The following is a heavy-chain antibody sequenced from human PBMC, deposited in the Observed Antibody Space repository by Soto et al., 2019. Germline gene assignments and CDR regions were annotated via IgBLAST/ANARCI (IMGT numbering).Heavy chain of an antibody. CDR1: GGSISSGDYY. Sequence: QVQLQQSGPGLVKPSQTLSLTCTVSGGSISSGDYYWNWIRQHPEKGLEWIGSIHHRGNTYYSPSLESRISISIDTSKKQFSLRLRSVTAADTAVYYCARDGGSYDSGGFLIRGAFDVWGQGTTVTVSP. D-gene: IGHD3-22*01. CDR2: IHHRGNT. V-gene: IGHV4-31*03. CDR3: ARDGGSYDSGGFLIRGAFDV. J-gene: IGHJ3*01.